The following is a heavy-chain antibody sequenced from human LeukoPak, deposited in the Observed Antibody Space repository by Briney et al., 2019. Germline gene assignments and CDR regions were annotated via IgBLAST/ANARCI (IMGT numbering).Heavy chain of an antibody. CDR3: ARGGGYYAIDY. J-gene: IGHJ4*02. D-gene: IGHD1-26*01. V-gene: IGHV3-21*04. CDR1: GFTFNHYA. Sequence: PGGSLRLSCAASGFTFNHYAMNWVRQAPGKGLEWVASISSTTTYIYYADSVKGRFTISRDNSKNTLYLQMNNLRAEDTAVYYCARGGGYYAIDYWGQGTLVTVSS. CDR2: ISSTTTYI.